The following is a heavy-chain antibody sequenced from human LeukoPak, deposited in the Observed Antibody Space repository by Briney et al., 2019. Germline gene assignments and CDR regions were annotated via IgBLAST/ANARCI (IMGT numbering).Heavy chain of an antibody. J-gene: IGHJ3*02. CDR3: ATANSYYDSSGYYDNDAFDI. CDR2: IYSGGST. Sequence: PGGSLRLSCAASGFTVSSNYMSWVRQAPGKGLEWVSVIYSGGSTYYADSVKGRFTISRDNSKNTLYLQMNSLRAEDTAVYYCATANSYYDSSGYYDNDAFDIWGQGTMVTVPS. CDR1: GFTVSSNY. D-gene: IGHD3-22*01. V-gene: IGHV3-53*01.